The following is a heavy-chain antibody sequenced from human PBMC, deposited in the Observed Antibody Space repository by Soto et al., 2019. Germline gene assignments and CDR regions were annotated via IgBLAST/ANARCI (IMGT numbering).Heavy chain of an antibody. CDR2: TYYRSNWRH. CDR1: GDSVSSNTAA. D-gene: IGHD6-19*01. J-gene: IGHJ4*02. Sequence: SQTLSLTCAISGDSVSSNTAAWNWIRSSPSRGLEWLGRTYYRSNWRHDYAVSVKSRITVNPDASKNHFSLQLNSVTPDDTAVYYCARGVAGSGFDLWGQGTLVTVSS. CDR3: ARGVAGSGFDL. V-gene: IGHV6-1*01.